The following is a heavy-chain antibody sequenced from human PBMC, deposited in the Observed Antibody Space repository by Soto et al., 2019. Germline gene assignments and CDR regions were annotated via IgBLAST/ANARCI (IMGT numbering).Heavy chain of an antibody. D-gene: IGHD3-10*01. CDR1: GGSVSSGSYY. J-gene: IGHJ5*02. Sequence: QVQLQESGPGLVKPSETLSLTCTVSGGSVSSGSYYWSWIRQPPGKGLEWIGYIYYSGSTNYNPSLKSRVTISVDTSKNQFSLKLSSVTAADTAVYYCARDHGSGSPIRCDPWGQGTLVTVSS. CDR3: ARDHGSGSPIRCDP. V-gene: IGHV4-61*01. CDR2: IYYSGST.